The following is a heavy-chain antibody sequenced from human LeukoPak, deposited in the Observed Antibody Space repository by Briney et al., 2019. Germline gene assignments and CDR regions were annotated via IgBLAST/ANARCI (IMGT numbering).Heavy chain of an antibody. D-gene: IGHD2-8*01. Sequence: SETLSLTCAVYGGSFSGYYWSWIRQPPGKGLEWIGEINHSGSTNYNPSLKSRVTISVDTSKNQFSLKLSSVTAADTAVYYCARGGLMVYAVRVQNDVFDIWGQGTMVTVSS. J-gene: IGHJ3*02. CDR3: ARGGLMVYAVRVQNDVFDI. CDR2: INHSGST. CDR1: GGSFSGYY. V-gene: IGHV4-34*01.